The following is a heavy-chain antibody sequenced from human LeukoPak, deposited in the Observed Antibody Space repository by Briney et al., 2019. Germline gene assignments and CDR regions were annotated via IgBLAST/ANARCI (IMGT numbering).Heavy chain of an antibody. CDR2: IYPGDSDT. CDR1: GYSFTSYW. CDR3: ARHRVEIATPDAFDI. J-gene: IGHJ3*02. D-gene: IGHD2-21*01. Sequence: GESLKISCKGSGYSFTSYWIGWVRQMPGKGLEWMGIIYPGDSDTRYSPSFQGQVTISADKSISTAYLQWSSLKASDTAMYYCARHRVEIATPDAFDIWGQGTMVTVSS. V-gene: IGHV5-51*01.